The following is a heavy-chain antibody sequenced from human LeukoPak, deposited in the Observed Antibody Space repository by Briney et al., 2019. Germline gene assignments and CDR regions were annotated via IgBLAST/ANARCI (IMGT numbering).Heavy chain of an antibody. V-gene: IGHV4-59*08. CDR2: IYYSGST. CDR3: ARIPTNAVPSAHNGFDI. CDR1: GGSISSYY. Sequence: SETLSLTCTVSGGSISSYYWSWIRQPPGKGLEWIGYIYYSGSTNYNPSLKSRVTISVDTSKNQFSLRLNSVTAADTSIYYCARIPTNAVPSAHNGFDIWGQGTMLTVSS. D-gene: IGHD6-19*01. J-gene: IGHJ3*02.